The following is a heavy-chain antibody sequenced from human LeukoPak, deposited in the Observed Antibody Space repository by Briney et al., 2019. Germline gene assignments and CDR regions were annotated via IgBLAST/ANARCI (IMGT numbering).Heavy chain of an antibody. Sequence: SETLSLTCTVSGGSISSYYWSWIRQPPGKGLEWIGYIYYSGSTNYNPSLKSRDTISVDKSKNQFSLKLSSVTAADTAVYYCAREPHYYDSSGYYYRSYYFDYWGQGTLVTVSS. CDR2: IYYSGST. CDR3: AREPHYYDSSGYYYRSYYFDY. D-gene: IGHD3-22*01. J-gene: IGHJ4*02. CDR1: GGSISSYY. V-gene: IGHV4-59*12.